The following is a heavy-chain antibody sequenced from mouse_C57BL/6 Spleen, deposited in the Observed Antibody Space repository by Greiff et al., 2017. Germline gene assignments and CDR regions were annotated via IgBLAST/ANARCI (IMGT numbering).Heavy chain of an antibody. D-gene: IGHD2-5*01. Sequence: QVHVKQSGAELVKPGASVKLSCKASGYTFTEYTIHWVKQRSGQGLEWIGWFYPGRGRLKYNEKFKDKATLTADKSSSTVYMELSRLTSEDSAVYFCARHEEHSNGFAYWGQGTLVTVSA. CDR1: GYTFTEYT. CDR2: FYPGRGRL. V-gene: IGHV1-62-2*01. CDR3: ARHEEHSNGFAY. J-gene: IGHJ3*01.